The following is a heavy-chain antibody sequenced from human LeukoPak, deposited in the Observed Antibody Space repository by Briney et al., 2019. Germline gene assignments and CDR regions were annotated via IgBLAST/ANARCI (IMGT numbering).Heavy chain of an antibody. Sequence: SETLSLTCAVYGGSFSGYYWSWIRQPPGKGLEWIGEINHSGSTKYNPSLKSRVTISVHTSKNQFSLKLSSVTAADTAVYYCASLPTVYSRGYLALWGQGTLVTVSS. D-gene: IGHD3-22*01. CDR2: INHSGST. CDR3: ASLPTVYSRGYLAL. V-gene: IGHV4-34*01. J-gene: IGHJ4*02. CDR1: GGSFSGYY.